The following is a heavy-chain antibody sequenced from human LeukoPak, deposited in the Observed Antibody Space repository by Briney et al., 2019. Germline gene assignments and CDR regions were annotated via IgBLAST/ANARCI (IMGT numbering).Heavy chain of an antibody. CDR2: IYGDGSFT. CDR1: GFTFSNFW. V-gene: IGHV3-74*01. Sequence: GGSLRLSCAASGFTFSNFWMHWVRQAPGKGLVWVALIYGDGSFTRYADSVKGRFTISRDNTKNSLYLQMNSLRVEDTAVFYCARDQYDTWSRRGNFDSWGQGTLVIVSS. D-gene: IGHD3-3*01. J-gene: IGHJ4*02. CDR3: ARDQYDTWSRRGNFDS.